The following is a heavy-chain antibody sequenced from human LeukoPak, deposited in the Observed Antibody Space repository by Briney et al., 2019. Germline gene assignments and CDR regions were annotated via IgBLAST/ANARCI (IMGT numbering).Heavy chain of an antibody. CDR1: GFTFSSYS. CDR3: ARVWGDSSGWSNDAFDI. V-gene: IGHV3-21*01. CDR2: ISSSSSYI. J-gene: IGHJ3*02. D-gene: IGHD6-19*01. Sequence: PGGSLRLSCAASGFTFSSYSMNWVRQAPGKGLEWVSSISSSSSYIYYADSVKGRFTISRDNAKNSLYLQMNSLRAEDTAVYYCARVWGDSSGWSNDAFDIWGQGTMVTVSS.